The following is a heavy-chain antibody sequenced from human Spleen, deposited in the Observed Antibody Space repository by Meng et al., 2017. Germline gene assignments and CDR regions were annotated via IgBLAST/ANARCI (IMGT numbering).Heavy chain of an antibody. CDR3: ARDHETMIVVDLDY. CDR1: GGTFKSYA. J-gene: IGHJ4*02. Sequence: VRWWFGGKKPGSAVKCSCKASGGTFKSYALSWVRQAPGQGLEWMGGIIPIFSKADYAQKFQGRVTITADESTSTAYMELSSLGSDDTAVYYCARDHETMIVVDLDYWGQGTLVTVSS. V-gene: IGHV1-69*01. D-gene: IGHD3-22*01. CDR2: IIPIFSKA.